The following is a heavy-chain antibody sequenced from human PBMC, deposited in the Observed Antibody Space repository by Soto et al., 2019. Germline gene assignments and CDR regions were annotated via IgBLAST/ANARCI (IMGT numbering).Heavy chain of an antibody. J-gene: IGHJ5*02. Sequence: SETLSLTCTVSGGSISSYYWSWIRQPPGKGLEWIGYIYYSGSTNYNPSLKSRVTISVDTSKNQFSLKLSSVTAADTAVYYCARERSYYYDSSGYRGFAPWGQGTLVTVSS. V-gene: IGHV4-59*01. CDR2: IYYSGST. CDR1: GGSISSYY. CDR3: ARERSYYYDSSGYRGFAP. D-gene: IGHD3-22*01.